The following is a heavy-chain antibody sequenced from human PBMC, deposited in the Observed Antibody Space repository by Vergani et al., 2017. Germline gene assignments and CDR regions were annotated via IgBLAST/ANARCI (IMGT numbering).Heavy chain of an antibody. J-gene: IGHJ4*02. CDR3: ARSRPYCTSGSCPAI. Sequence: VQLLESGGDLVQPGGSLRLSCTASGFIFSTYAMSWVRQAPGKGLEWVASIRSDESRRYYGDSMEGPFTFSRDNSKNTLYLQMKSLRPEDTAVYYCARSRPYCTSGSCPAIWGQGTLVTVSS. V-gene: IGHV3-30*02. D-gene: IGHD2-15*01. CDR2: IRSDESRR. CDR1: GFIFSTYA.